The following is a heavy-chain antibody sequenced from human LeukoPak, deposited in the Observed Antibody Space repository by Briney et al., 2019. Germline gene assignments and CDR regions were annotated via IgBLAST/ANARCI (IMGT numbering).Heavy chain of an antibody. D-gene: IGHD3-16*02. J-gene: IGHJ4*02. CDR2: ITSSSIYI. V-gene: IGHV3-21*01. CDR1: GFTFSAYS. Sequence: GGSLRLSCAASGFTFSAYSMNCVRQAPGKGLEWVSSITSSSIYIYYADSMKGRFTISRDNAKNSLYLQMNSLRAEDTAVYYCARLPGPIVFDFWGQGTLVTVSS. CDR3: ARLPGPIVFDF.